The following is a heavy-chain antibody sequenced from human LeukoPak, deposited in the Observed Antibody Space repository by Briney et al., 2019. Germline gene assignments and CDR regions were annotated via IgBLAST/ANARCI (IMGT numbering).Heavy chain of an antibody. CDR1: GYTFTSYG. D-gene: IGHD6-13*01. Sequence: ASVKVSCKASGYTFTSYGISWVRQAPGQGLEWMGWISAYNGNTNYAQKLQGRVTMTTDTSTSTAYMELRSLRSDDTAVYYCARVVVGQQPDTDYYYYMDVWGKGTTVTVSS. J-gene: IGHJ6*03. V-gene: IGHV1-18*01. CDR2: ISAYNGNT. CDR3: ARVVVGQQPDTDYYYYMDV.